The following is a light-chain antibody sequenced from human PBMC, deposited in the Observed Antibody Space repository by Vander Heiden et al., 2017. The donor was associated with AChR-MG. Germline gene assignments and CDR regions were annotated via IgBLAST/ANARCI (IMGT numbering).Light chain of an antibody. CDR1: RGAGAPYNY. Sequence: QSALTQPASVSGSPGQSLTISCSGLRGAGAPYNYVSWYEHRPGKAPKLILEEVAKRTSAFSERFSVSRSGNSASLTIAGLRPEDEAHDYGSSFGTRLVFGGGTKVTVL. CDR2: EVA. CDR3: SSFGTRLV. J-gene: IGLJ2*01. V-gene: IGLV2-14*01.